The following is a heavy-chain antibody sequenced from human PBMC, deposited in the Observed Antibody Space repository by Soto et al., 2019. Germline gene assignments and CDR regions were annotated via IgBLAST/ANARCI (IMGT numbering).Heavy chain of an antibody. J-gene: IGHJ3*02. CDR3: AREAAFPGPHDAFDI. V-gene: IGHV1-18*01. CDR1: GYTYTRCG. CDR2: ISAYNGNT. D-gene: IGHD3-3*02. Sequence: ASVKGSCRTSGYTYTRCGVRWVRQAPGQGLEWMGWISAYNGNTNYAQKLQGRVTMTTDTSTSTAYMELRSLRSDDTAVYYCAREAAFPGPHDAFDIWGQGTMVTVSS.